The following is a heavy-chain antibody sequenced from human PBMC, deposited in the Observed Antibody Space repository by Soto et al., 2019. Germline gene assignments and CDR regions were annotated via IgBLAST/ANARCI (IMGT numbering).Heavy chain of an antibody. CDR3: AKDYAFDI. CDR1: GFTFSSYG. J-gene: IGHJ3*02. Sequence: QVQLVESGGGVVQPGRSLRLSCAASGFTFSSYGMHWVRQAPGKGLEWVAVISYDGSNKYYADSVKGRFTISRDNSKNTLYLQMNSLRAEDTAVYYCAKDYAFDIWGQGTMVTVSS. V-gene: IGHV3-30*18. CDR2: ISYDGSNK.